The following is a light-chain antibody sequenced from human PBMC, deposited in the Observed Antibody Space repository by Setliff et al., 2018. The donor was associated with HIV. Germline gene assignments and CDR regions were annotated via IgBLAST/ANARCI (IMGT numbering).Light chain of an antibody. J-gene: IGLJ1*01. V-gene: IGLV2-23*02. Sequence: QSALAQPASVSRSPGQSITISCTGTSSDVGSYNLVSRYQQHPGKAPKLMIYEVSKRPSGVSNRSSGSKSGNTASLTISGLQAEDEADYYCCSYAGSSTPYVFGTGTKVTVL. CDR1: SSDVGSYNL. CDR2: EVS. CDR3: CSYAGSSTPYV.